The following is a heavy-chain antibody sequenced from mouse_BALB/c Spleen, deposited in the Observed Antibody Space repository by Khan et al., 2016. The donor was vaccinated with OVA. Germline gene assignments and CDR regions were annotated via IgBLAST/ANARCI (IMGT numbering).Heavy chain of an antibody. CDR3: TRHRGYYGSSPYVDY. Sequence: EVELVESGGGLVQPGGSLKLSCAASGFTFSSYSMSWVRQTPEKRLEWVATISSGGSYNYYPDSVKGRFTISRDNAKNTLYLQMSSLKSEDTAMYYCTRHRGYYGSSPYVDYWGQGTTLTVSS. CDR1: GFTFSSYS. D-gene: IGHD1-1*01. J-gene: IGHJ2*01. V-gene: IGHV5-6-4*01. CDR2: ISSGGSYN.